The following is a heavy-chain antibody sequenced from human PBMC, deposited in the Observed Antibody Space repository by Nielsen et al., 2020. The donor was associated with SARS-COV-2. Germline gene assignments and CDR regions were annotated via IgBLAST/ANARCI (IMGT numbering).Heavy chain of an antibody. CDR3: ARDGAVTMPSFFDY. V-gene: IGHV3-48*01. Sequence: GGSLRLSCAASGFTLSNYAMNWVRQAPGKGLEWVSYITGNSNTIYYADSVKGRFTISRDNAKNSLHLQMNSLRAEDTAVYYCARDGAVTMPSFFDYWGQGTLVTVSS. CDR2: ITGNSNTI. J-gene: IGHJ4*02. D-gene: IGHD4-17*01. CDR1: GFTLSNYA.